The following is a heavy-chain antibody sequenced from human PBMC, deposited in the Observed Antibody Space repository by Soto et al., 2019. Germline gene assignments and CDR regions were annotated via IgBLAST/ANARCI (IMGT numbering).Heavy chain of an antibody. D-gene: IGHD2-2*01. CDR1: GFTFSDYY. J-gene: IGHJ4*02. CDR2: ISSSGDII. CDR3: VRYCSTTLCNGVATRTFDY. V-gene: IGHV3-11*04. Sequence: GSLRLSCAASGFTFSDYYMSWIRQAPGKGLEWISYISSSGDIIYYADSVKGRFTISRDNTRNSLYLQMNSLRDEDTALYYCVRYCSTTLCNGVATRTFDYWGQGTLVTVSS.